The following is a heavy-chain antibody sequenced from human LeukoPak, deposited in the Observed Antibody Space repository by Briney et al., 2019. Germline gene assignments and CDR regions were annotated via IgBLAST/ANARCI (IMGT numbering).Heavy chain of an antibody. CDR2: IYTSGST. Sequence: NPSETLSLTCTVSGGSISSGSYYWSWIRQPAGKGLEWIGRIYTSGSTNYNPSLKSRVTISVDTSKNQFSLKLSSVTAADTAVNYCARGVDTAPTPNWFDPWGQGTLVTVSS. CDR1: GGSISSGSYY. J-gene: IGHJ5*02. CDR3: ARGVDTAPTPNWFDP. V-gene: IGHV4-61*02. D-gene: IGHD5-18*01.